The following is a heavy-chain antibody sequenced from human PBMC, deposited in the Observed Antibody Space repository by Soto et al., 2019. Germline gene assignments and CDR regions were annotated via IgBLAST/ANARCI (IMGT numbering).Heavy chain of an antibody. V-gene: IGHV3-30-3*01. J-gene: IGHJ5*02. CDR2: ISDDGSNK. Sequence: PWWSLRLCCAASVFTCSTYAMHWFRQAPGKGLEWVATISDDGSNKYYADSVKGRFTISRDNSKDTLYLQMNSLRAEDTAVYYCPREGHGDWFDPWGQGTLVTVSS. CDR1: VFTCSTYA. D-gene: IGHD3-10*01. CDR3: PREGHGDWFDP.